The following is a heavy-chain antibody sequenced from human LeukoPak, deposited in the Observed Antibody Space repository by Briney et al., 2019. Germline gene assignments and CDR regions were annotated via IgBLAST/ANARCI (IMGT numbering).Heavy chain of an antibody. J-gene: IGHJ4*02. Sequence: GGSLRLSCAASGLTFSSHWMHWVRQAPGKGLVWVSRINSDGSSTSYADSVKGRFTISRDNAKNTLYLQMNSLRAEDTAVYYCARGPKNYYDSSGYNYWGQGTLVTVSS. CDR1: GLTFSSHW. CDR3: ARGPKNYYDSSGYNY. V-gene: IGHV3-74*01. CDR2: INSDGSST. D-gene: IGHD3-22*01.